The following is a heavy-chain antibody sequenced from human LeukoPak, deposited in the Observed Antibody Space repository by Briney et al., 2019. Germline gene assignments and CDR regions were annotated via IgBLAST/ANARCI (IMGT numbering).Heavy chain of an antibody. Sequence: SETLSLTCTASGGSISSYYWSWIRQPPGKGLEWIGYIYYSGSTNYNPSLKSRVTISVDTSKNRFSLKLSSVTAADTAVYYCARVRYYYGSGSYLNWFDPWGQGTLVTVSS. CDR3: ARVRYYYGSGSYLNWFDP. V-gene: IGHV4-59*01. D-gene: IGHD3-10*01. CDR2: IYYSGST. J-gene: IGHJ5*02. CDR1: GGSISSYY.